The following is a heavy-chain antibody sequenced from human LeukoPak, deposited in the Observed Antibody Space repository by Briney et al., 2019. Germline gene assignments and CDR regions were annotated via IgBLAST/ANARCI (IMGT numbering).Heavy chain of an antibody. D-gene: IGHD3-10*01. CDR1: GFTFSSYG. CDR3: ERLLWFGMGV. J-gene: IGHJ6*02. Sequence: PGRSLRLSCAASGFTFSSYGMHWVRQAPGKGLEWVAIIWFDGSNKYYADSVKGRFTISRDNSKNTVYLQMNSLRGEDTAVYYCERLLWFGMGVWGQGTTVTVSS. CDR2: IWFDGSNK. V-gene: IGHV3-33*01.